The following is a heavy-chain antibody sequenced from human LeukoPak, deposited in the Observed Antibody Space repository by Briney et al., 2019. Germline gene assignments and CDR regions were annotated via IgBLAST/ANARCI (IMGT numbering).Heavy chain of an antibody. D-gene: IGHD1-26*01. CDR3: AREVGARRYYFDY. J-gene: IGHJ4*02. CDR1: GYTFTGYY. Sequence: ASVKVSCXASGYTFTGYYMHWVRQAPGQGLEWMGWINPNSGGTNYAQKFQGRVTMTRDTSISTAYMELSRLRSDDTAVYYCAREVGARRYYFDYWGQGTLVTVSS. V-gene: IGHV1-2*02. CDR2: INPNSGGT.